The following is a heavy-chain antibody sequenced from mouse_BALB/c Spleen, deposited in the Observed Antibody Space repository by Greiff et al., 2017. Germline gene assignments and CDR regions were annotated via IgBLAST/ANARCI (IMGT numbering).Heavy chain of an antibody. V-gene: IGHV2-9*02. CDR2: IWAGGST. D-gene: IGHD2-1*01. CDR1: GFSLTSYG. J-gene: IGHJ4*01. Sequence: QVQLQQSGPGLVAPSQSLSITCTVSGFSLTSYGVHWVRQPPGKGLEWLGVIWAGGSTNYNSALMSRLSISKDNSKSQVFLKMNSLQTDDTAVYYCAREGGNYVHSAMDYWGQGTSVTVAS. CDR3: AREGGNYVHSAMDY.